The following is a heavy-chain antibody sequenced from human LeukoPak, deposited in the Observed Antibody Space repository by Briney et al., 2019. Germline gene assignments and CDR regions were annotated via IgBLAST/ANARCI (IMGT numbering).Heavy chain of an antibody. Sequence: PGGSLRLSCAASGFTFSSYAMNWVRQAPGKGPEWVASISSSSVYIYYADSVKGRFTISRDNAKKSLHLQMNSLRAEDTAVYYCARDSRKWDILVVPVAGPFDYWGRGALVTVSS. CDR3: ARDSRKWDILVVPVAGPFDY. D-gene: IGHD2-2*01. CDR2: ISSSSVYI. J-gene: IGHJ4*02. CDR1: GFTFSSYA. V-gene: IGHV3-21*01.